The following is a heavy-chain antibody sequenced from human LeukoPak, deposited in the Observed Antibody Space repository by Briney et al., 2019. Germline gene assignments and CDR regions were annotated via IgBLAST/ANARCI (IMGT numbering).Heavy chain of an antibody. Sequence: GGSLRLSCAASGFTFSSYWMHWVRQAPGKGLVWVSRISKDGSSTYYADSVKGRFTISRDNSKNTLYLQMNSLRAEDAAVYYCASRNYYDSSGYYYYYFDYWGQGILVTVSS. CDR2: ISKDGSST. V-gene: IGHV3-74*01. D-gene: IGHD3-22*01. CDR3: ASRNYYDSSGYYYYYFDY. CDR1: GFTFSSYW. J-gene: IGHJ4*02.